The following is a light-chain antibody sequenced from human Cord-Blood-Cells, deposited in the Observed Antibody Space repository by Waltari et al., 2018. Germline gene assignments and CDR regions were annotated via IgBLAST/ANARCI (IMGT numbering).Light chain of an antibody. CDR1: ALPKQY. V-gene: IGLV3-25*02. CDR2: KDS. CDR3: QSADSSGTYVV. Sequence: SYELTQPPSVSGSPGQTARITCPGDALPKQYAYWYQQKPGQAPVLVIYKDSERPSGIPERFSGSSSGTTVTLTISGVQAEVEADYYCQSADSSGTYVVFG. J-gene: IGLJ2*01.